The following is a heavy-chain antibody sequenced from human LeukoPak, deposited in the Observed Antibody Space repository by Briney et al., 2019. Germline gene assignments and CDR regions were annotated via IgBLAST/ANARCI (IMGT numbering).Heavy chain of an antibody. D-gene: IGHD3-9*01. J-gene: IGHJ6*03. V-gene: IGHV3-20*04. CDR1: GLTFDVYG. Sequence: RPGGSLTLPCAPSGLTFDVYGVSCVRHAPGGGLEWVAGINWNDGKTRYADSVKGRFTIARDNAKNTLYLQMNSMRAEDTALYYCARSTPKLTGYYNYMDVWGKGTPVTVSS. CDR3: ARSTPKLTGYYNYMDV. CDR2: INWNDGKT.